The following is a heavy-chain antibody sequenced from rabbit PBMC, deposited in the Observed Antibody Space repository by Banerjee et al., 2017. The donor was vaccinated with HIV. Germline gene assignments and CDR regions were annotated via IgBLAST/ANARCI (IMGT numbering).Heavy chain of an antibody. V-gene: IGHV1S45*01. Sequence: QEQLEESGGDLVKPEGSLTLTCTASGFSFSSYYMWWVRQAPGKGLEWIGSIYNGDGSTYYASWAKGRFTISKTSSTTVTLQMTSLTAADTATYFCARSNDWGLEYFHLWGPGTLVTVS. CDR3: ARSNDWGLEYFHL. D-gene: IGHD4-1*01. CDR1: GFSFSSYY. J-gene: IGHJ4*01. CDR2: IYNGDGST.